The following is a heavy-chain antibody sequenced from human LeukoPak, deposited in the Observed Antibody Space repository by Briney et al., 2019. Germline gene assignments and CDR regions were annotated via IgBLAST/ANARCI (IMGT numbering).Heavy chain of an antibody. Sequence: SETLSLTCTVSGGSISSYYWSWIRQPPGKGLEWIGYIYSTGTTDYNPSLKSRVTISVDTSKKQFSLKLYSVTAADTPVYYCARDVGDYSDFWGQGILVTVSS. CDR3: ARDVGDYSDF. CDR1: GGSISSYY. V-gene: IGHV4-59*01. D-gene: IGHD1-26*01. J-gene: IGHJ4*02. CDR2: IYSTGTT.